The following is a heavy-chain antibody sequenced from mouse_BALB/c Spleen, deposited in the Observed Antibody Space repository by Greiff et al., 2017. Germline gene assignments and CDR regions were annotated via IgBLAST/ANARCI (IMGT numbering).Heavy chain of an antibody. V-gene: IGHV5-9-4*01. J-gene: IGHJ2*01. CDR2: ISSGGSYT. D-gene: IGHD1-2*01. CDR1: GFTFSSYA. Sequence: EVKLMESGGGLVKPGGSLKLSCAASGFTFSSYAMSWVRQSPEKRLEWVAEISSGGSYTYYPDTVTGRFTISRDNAKNTLYLEMSSLRSEDTAMYYCAREAPTTATLYYFDYWGQGTTLTVSS. CDR3: AREAPTTATLYYFDY.